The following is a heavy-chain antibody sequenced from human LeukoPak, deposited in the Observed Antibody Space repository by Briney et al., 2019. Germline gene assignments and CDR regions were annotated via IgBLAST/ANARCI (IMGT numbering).Heavy chain of an antibody. CDR3: ARVLLWFGDPEEFLDY. V-gene: IGHV3-21*01. Sequence: GGSLRLSCAASGFTFSSYNMNWVRQAPGKGLEWVSLISSSSSYIYYADSVKGRFTISRDNAKNSLYLQMNSLRAEDTAVYYCARVLLWFGDPEEFLDYWGQGTLVTVSS. D-gene: IGHD3-10*01. CDR2: ISSSSSYI. J-gene: IGHJ4*02. CDR1: GFTFSSYN.